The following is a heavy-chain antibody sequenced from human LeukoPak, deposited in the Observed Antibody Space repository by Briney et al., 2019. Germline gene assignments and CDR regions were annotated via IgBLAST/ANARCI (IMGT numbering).Heavy chain of an antibody. Sequence: SETLSLTCAVSGGSISSGGYSWSWIRQPPGKGLEWIGYIYHSGSTYYNPSLKSRVTISVDRSKDQFSLKLSSVTAADTAVYYCAREVDYYAANWFDPWGQGTLVTVSS. CDR1: GGSISSGGYS. D-gene: IGHD3-10*01. CDR3: AREVDYYAANWFDP. CDR2: IYHSGST. V-gene: IGHV4-30-2*01. J-gene: IGHJ5*02.